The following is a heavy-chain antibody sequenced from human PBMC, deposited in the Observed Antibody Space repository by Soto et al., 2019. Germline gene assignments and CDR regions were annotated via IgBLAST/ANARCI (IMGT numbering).Heavy chain of an antibody. D-gene: IGHD3-22*01. CDR2: IYHSGST. CDR3: ATYNYDSGGYYIRYFDY. Sequence: SETLSLTCGVSGGSINSGGYSWSWIRQPPGKGLEWIGYIYHSGSTYYNPSLKSRVTISVDRSKNQFPLKLSSVTAADTAVYYCATYNYDSGGYYIRYFDYWGQGTLVTVSS. V-gene: IGHV4-30-2*01. J-gene: IGHJ4*02. CDR1: GGSINSGGYS.